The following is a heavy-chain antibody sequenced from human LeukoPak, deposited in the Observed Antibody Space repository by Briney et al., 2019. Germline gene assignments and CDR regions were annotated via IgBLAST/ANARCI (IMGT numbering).Heavy chain of an antibody. D-gene: IGHD4-17*01. CDR2: IKSIIDGGTT. CDR1: GFSVGDAW. V-gene: IGHV3-15*01. J-gene: IGHJ3*02. CDR3: IADSIPDYGDLKGDAFDI. Sequence: GESLRLSCAASGFSVGDAWMTWVRQAPGKGLEWVGRIKSIIDGGTTDYAAPVKGRFTISRDESKGTLYLQMNSLKTEDTAVYYCIADSIPDYGDLKGDAFDIWGQGTMVAVSS.